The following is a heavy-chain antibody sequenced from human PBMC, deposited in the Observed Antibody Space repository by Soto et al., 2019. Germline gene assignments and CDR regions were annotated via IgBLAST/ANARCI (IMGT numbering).Heavy chain of an antibody. CDR2: ISSSGSTI. D-gene: IGHD3-22*01. Sequence: SLRLSCAASGFTFSSYEMNWVRQAPGKGLEWVSYISSSGSTIYYADSVKGRFTISRDNAKNSLYLQMNSLRAEDTAVYYCARSPSRYYYDSSGYLGAFDIWGQGTMVTVSS. CDR1: GFTFSSYE. J-gene: IGHJ3*02. V-gene: IGHV3-48*03. CDR3: ARSPSRYYYDSSGYLGAFDI.